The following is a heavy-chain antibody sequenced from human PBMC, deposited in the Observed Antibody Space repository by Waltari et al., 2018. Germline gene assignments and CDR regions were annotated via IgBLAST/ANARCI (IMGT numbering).Heavy chain of an antibody. Sequence: EVQLVESGGGLVQPGGSLRLSCAASGFTFSSYWMSWVRQAPGKGLEWVANIKQDGSEKYYVDSVKGRFTISRDNAKNSLYLQMNSLRAEDTAVYYCARDWPYDYVWGSYPDAFDIWGQGTMVTVSS. CDR1: GFTFSSYW. D-gene: IGHD3-16*02. CDR2: IKQDGSEK. CDR3: ARDWPYDYVWGSYPDAFDI. J-gene: IGHJ3*02. V-gene: IGHV3-7*01.